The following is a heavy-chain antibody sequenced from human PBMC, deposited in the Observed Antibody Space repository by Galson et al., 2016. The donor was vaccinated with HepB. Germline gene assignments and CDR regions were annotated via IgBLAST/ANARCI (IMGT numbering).Heavy chain of an antibody. D-gene: IGHD3-10*01. J-gene: IGHJ4*02. CDR3: AKITRLPSGIGVRNSWYGANYFDY. CDR1: GFIFSSYA. V-gene: IGHV3-23*01. Sequence: SCAASGFIFSSYAMSWVRQAPGKGLEWVSSISGSGGSTYYADSVKGRFTISRDNSKNTLYLQMNSLRAEDTAVYHCAKITRLPSGIGVRNSWYGANYFDYWGQGTLVTVSS. CDR2: ISGSGGST.